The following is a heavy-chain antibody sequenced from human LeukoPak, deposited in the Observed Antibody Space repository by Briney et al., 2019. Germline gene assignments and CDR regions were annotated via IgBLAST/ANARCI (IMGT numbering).Heavy chain of an antibody. J-gene: IGHJ5*02. CDR3: ARDGSPYSSSWYWDDWFDP. V-gene: IGHV1-18*01. Sequence: ASVKVSCKASGYTFTSYGISWVRQAPGQGLEWMGWISAYNGNTNYAQKLQGRVTMTTDTSTSAAYMELRSLRSDDTAVYYCARDGSPYSSSWYWDDWFDPWGQGTLVTVSS. CDR1: GYTFTSYG. CDR2: ISAYNGNT. D-gene: IGHD6-13*01.